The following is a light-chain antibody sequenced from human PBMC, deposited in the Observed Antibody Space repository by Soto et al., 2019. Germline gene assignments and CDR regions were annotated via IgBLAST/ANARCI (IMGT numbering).Light chain of an antibody. CDR3: QHYKNWPYT. CDR2: DAS. Sequence: EIVMTQSPATLSVSPGERATLSCRATQSINSNLAWFQQRPGQAPRLLIYDASTRATGVPATFSGSGSGTEFTLTISSLQSEDFAVYYCQHYKNWPYTFGQGTKVDIK. J-gene: IGKJ2*01. CDR1: QSINSN. V-gene: IGKV3-15*01.